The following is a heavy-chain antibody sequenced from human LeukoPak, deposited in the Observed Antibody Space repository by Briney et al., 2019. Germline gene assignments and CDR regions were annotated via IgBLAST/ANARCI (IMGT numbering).Heavy chain of an antibody. Sequence: SETLSLTCAVYGGSFSGYYWSWIRQPPGKGLEWIGEINHSGSTNYNPSLKSRVTIPVDTSKNQFSLKLSSVTAADTAVYYCARGSRCSSTSCYSRYYYYGMDVWGQGTTVTVSS. CDR2: INHSGST. V-gene: IGHV4-34*01. CDR3: ARGSRCSSTSCYSRYYYYGMDV. CDR1: GGSFSGYY. J-gene: IGHJ6*02. D-gene: IGHD2-2*02.